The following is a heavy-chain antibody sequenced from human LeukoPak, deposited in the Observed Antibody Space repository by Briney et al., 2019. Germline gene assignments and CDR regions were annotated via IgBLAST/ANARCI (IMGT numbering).Heavy chain of an antibody. J-gene: IGHJ4*02. Sequence: GGSLRPSCTASGFTFSSYAMSWVRQAPGKGLEWVSTISSSGGETYYADSVKGRFTISRDNSKNTLYLQMNSLRGEDTAVYYCTKDRGLAVAASDYWGQGTLATVSS. CDR3: TKDRGLAVAASDY. D-gene: IGHD6-19*01. CDR1: GFTFSSYA. V-gene: IGHV3-23*01. CDR2: ISSSGGET.